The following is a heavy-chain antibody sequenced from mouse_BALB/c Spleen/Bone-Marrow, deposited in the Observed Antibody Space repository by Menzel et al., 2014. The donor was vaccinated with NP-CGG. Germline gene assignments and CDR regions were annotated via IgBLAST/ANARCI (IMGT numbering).Heavy chain of an antibody. V-gene: IGHV5-9-3*01. CDR3: ARHGITRPLDY. D-gene: IGHD2-4*01. Sequence: EVKLMESGGGLVKPGGSLKLSCAASGFTFSSYAMSWVRQTPEKRLEWVATISSGGSYTYYPDSVKGRFTISRDNAKNTLYLQMSSLRSEDTAMYYCARHGITRPLDYWGQGTTLTVSS. J-gene: IGHJ2*01. CDR1: GFTFSSYA. CDR2: ISSGGSYT.